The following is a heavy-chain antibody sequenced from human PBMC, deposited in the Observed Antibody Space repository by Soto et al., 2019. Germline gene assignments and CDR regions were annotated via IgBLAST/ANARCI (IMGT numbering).Heavy chain of an antibody. J-gene: IGHJ5*02. V-gene: IGHV4-59*01. Sequence: PETLSLTCTVSGGSISSYYWSWIRQPPGKGLEWIGYIYYSGSTNYNPSLKSRVTISVDTSKNQFSLKLSSVTAADTAVYYCARDIGNFWSGRLTFDPWGQGTLVTVSS. CDR1: GGSISSYY. CDR3: ARDIGNFWSGRLTFDP. D-gene: IGHD3-3*01. CDR2: IYYSGST.